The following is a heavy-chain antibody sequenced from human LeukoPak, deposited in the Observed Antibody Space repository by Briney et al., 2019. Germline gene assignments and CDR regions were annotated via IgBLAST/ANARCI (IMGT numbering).Heavy chain of an antibody. V-gene: IGHV4-30-4*08. CDR1: GGSISSGDYY. J-gene: IGHJ4*02. CDR2: IYYSGST. Sequence: SETLSLTCTVSGGSISSGDYYWSWIRQPPGKGPEWIGYIYYSGSTYYNPSLKSRVTISVDTSKNQFSLKLSSVTAADTAVYHCARARDGPVDYWGQGTLVTVSS. CDR3: ARARDGPVDY.